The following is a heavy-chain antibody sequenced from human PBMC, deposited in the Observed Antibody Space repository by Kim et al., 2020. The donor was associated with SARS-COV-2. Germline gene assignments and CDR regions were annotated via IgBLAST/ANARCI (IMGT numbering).Heavy chain of an antibody. CDR3: ARQQNGAFDI. CDR1: GDRVSSNSAA. Sequence: SQTLSLTCAISGDRVSSNSAAWHWIRQSPSRGLECLGRTYYRSKWNNDYAVTVKSRITINPGTSKNQFSLQLNSVTPEDTAVYYCARQQNGAFDIWGQGTMVTVSS. D-gene: IGHD2-8*01. J-gene: IGHJ3*02. CDR2: TYYRSKWNN. V-gene: IGHV6-1*01.